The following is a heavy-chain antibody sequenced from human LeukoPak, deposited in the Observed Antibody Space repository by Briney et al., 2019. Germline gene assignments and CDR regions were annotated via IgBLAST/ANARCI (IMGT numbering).Heavy chain of an antibody. Sequence: GGSLRLSCAGSGFTFRNYAMHWVRQAPGKGLEYVSAIGGNGDTSYYADSVKGRFTISRDNSKNTVYLQMGSLRTEDMAVYYCATRHEYSYPYWGQGTLVTVSS. D-gene: IGHD5-18*01. CDR1: GFTFRNYA. CDR2: IGGNGDTS. CDR3: ATRHEYSYPY. V-gene: IGHV3-64*02. J-gene: IGHJ4*02.